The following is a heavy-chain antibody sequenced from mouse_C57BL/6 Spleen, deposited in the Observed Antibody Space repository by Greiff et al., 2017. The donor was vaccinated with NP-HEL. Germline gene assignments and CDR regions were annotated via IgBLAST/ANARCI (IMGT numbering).Heavy chain of an antibody. CDR2: IDPENGDT. Sequence: EVKLMESGAELVRPGASVKLSCTASGFNIKDDYMHWVKQRPEQGLEWIGWIDPENGDTEYASKFQGKATITADTSSNTAYLQLSSLTSEDTAVYYCTTTKGTGFDYWGQGTTLTVSS. CDR3: TTTKGTGFDY. CDR1: GFNIKDDY. D-gene: IGHD1-3*01. V-gene: IGHV14-4*01. J-gene: IGHJ2*01.